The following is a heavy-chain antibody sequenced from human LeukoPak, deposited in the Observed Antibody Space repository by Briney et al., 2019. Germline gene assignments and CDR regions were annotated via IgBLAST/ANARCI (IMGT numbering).Heavy chain of an antibody. J-gene: IGHJ3*02. CDR1: AGSISSYY. CDR2: IYYSGST. V-gene: IGHV4-59*01. Sequence: SETLSLTCTVSAGSISSYYWSWIRQPPGKGLEWIGYIYYSGSTNYNPSLKSRVTISVDTSKNQFSLKLSSVTAADTAVYYCARDHVGDGYNRVDAFDIWGQGTMVTVSS. CDR3: ARDHVGDGYNRVDAFDI. D-gene: IGHD5-24*01.